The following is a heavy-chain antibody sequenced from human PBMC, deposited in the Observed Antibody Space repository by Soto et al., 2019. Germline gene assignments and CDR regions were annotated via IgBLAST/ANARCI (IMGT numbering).Heavy chain of an antibody. CDR1: GFAFRTYT. CDR3: AREGCISTSCYSPYYYGMDV. Sequence: PGGSLRLSCAASGFAFRTYTVHWVRQAPGKGLAWVAVISFDGTNTHYADSVKGRFSISRDNSINTLYLQMNSVRTGDTGVYYCAREGCISTSCYSPYYYGMDVWGQGTTVTVSS. J-gene: IGHJ6*02. CDR2: ISFDGTNT. D-gene: IGHD2-2*02. V-gene: IGHV3-30-3*01.